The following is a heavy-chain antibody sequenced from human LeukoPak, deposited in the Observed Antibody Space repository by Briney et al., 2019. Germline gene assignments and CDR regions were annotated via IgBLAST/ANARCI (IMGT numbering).Heavy chain of an antibody. J-gene: IGHJ3*02. CDR1: GYTLTELS. Sequence: ASVKVSCKVSGYTLTELSMHWVRQAPGKGLEWMGGFDPEDGETIYAQKFQGRVTMTEDTSTDTAYMELSSLRSEDTAVYYCATDQSVDAWRDGNAFDIWGQGTMVTASS. CDR2: FDPEDGET. CDR3: ATDQSVDAWRDGNAFDI. D-gene: IGHD5-12*01. V-gene: IGHV1-24*01.